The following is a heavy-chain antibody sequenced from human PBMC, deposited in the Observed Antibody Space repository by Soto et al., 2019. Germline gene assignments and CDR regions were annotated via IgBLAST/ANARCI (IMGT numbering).Heavy chain of an antibody. CDR1: GFTFSSYW. D-gene: IGHD2-21*02. J-gene: IGHJ4*02. CDR2: INSDGSST. V-gene: IGHV3-74*01. CDR3: ARGRGYGGNSRGVDY. Sequence: EVQLVESGGGLVQPGGSLRLSCAASGFTFSSYWMHWVRHAPGKGLVWVSRINSDGSSTSYADSVKGRFTISRDNAKNTLYLHMNSLRAEDTAVYSCARGRGYGGNSRGVDYWGQGTLVTVSS.